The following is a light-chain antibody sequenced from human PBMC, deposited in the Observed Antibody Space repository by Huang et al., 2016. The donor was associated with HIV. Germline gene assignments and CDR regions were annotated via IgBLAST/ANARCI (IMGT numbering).Light chain of an antibody. CDR1: QTVSEH. Sequence: EILLPQSPATLSVSPGGLATLSCRASQTVSEHLAWFRQRPGQAPRLLIYGASNRATGIPARVSGRGSGTEFSLTITNLQSDDFALYFCHQYYTLPRTFGQGTKVEIK. CDR3: HQYYTLPRT. CDR2: GAS. V-gene: IGKV3-15*01. J-gene: IGKJ1*01.